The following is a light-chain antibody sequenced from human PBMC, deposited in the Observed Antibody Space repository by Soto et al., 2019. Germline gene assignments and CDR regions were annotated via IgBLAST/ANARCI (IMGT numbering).Light chain of an antibody. J-gene: IGLJ2*01. CDR3: SSYAGIHVV. Sequence: QSALTQPPSVSGSPGQSVTISCTGTSSDVGGYNYVSWYQQHPGKAPKLMIYEVSKRPSGVPDRFSGSKSGNTASLTVSGLQAEDEADYYCSSYAGIHVVFGGGTKLTVL. V-gene: IGLV2-8*01. CDR1: SSDVGGYNY. CDR2: EVS.